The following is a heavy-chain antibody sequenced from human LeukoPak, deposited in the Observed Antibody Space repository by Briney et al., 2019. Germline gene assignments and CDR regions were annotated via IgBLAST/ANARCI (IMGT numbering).Heavy chain of an antibody. D-gene: IGHD3-3*01. V-gene: IGHV3-21*01. CDR2: ISSSSSYI. CDR3: ARARVKTIFGVVSYYFDY. Sequence: GGSLRLSCAASGFTFSSYSMNWVRQAPGKGLEWVSSISSSSSYIYYADSVKGRFTISRDNAKNSLYLQMNSLRAEDTAVYYCARARVKTIFGVVSYYFDYWGQGTLVTVSS. J-gene: IGHJ4*02. CDR1: GFTFSSYS.